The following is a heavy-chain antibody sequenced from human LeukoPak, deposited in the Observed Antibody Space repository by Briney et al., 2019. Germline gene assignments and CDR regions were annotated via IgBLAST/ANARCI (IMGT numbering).Heavy chain of an antibody. Sequence: GGSLRLSCAASGFTFSSYWMSWARQAPGKGLEWVANIKQDGSEKYYVDSVKGRFTISRDNAKNSLFLQMNSLRAEDTALYYCAREKPFYDSSGYYYPIAFDYWGQGTLVTVSS. D-gene: IGHD3-22*01. CDR1: GFTFSSYW. CDR3: AREKPFYDSSGYYYPIAFDY. CDR2: IKQDGSEK. J-gene: IGHJ4*02. V-gene: IGHV3-7*03.